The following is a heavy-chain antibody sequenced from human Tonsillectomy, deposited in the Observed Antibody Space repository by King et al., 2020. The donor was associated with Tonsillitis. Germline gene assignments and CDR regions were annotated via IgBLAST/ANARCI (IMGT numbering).Heavy chain of an antibody. J-gene: IGHJ5*02. CDR1: GGSISSGDYS. V-gene: IGHV4-30-4*07. Sequence: QLQESGPGLVKPSQTLSLTCAVSGGSISSGDYSWSWLRQPPGKGLEWIGYIYYTGNTYYNPSLKSRVTLSVDTSKNQFSLRLSSVTAADTAVYFCAREPRPFGFVGWVDPCGQGTLVTVSP. CDR2: IYYTGNT. CDR3: AREPRPFGFVGWVDP. D-gene: IGHD3-16*01.